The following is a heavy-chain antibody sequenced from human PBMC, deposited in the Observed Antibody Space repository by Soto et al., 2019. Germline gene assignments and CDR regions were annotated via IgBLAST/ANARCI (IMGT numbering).Heavy chain of an antibody. CDR3: ARAGSSYDSSGYYWDY. CDR2: IIPIFGTA. D-gene: IGHD3-22*01. Sequence: SVKVSCKASGGTFSSYAISWVRQAPGQGLEWMGGIIPIFGTANYAQKFQGRVTITADKSTSTAYMELSSLRSEDTAVYYCARAGSSYDSSGYYWDYWGQGTLVTVSS. V-gene: IGHV1-69*06. CDR1: GGTFSSYA. J-gene: IGHJ4*02.